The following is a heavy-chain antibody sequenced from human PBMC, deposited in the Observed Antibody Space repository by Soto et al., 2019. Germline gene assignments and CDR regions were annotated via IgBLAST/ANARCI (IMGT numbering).Heavy chain of an antibody. CDR2: ISGTGSPT. J-gene: IGHJ3*01. CDR3: ARANRFRSDYVIGSFEV. D-gene: IGHD6-25*01. V-gene: IGHV3-23*01. Sequence: MSWVRRTPGRGLEWVSVISGTGSPTYYAGSVEGRFIISRDNSNNLPFLQMNNLRAEDTAKYYCARANRFRSDYVIGSFEVWGQGTTVTISS.